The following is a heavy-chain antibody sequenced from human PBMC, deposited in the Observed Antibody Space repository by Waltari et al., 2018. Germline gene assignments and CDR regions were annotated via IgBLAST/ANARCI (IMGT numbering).Heavy chain of an antibody. CDR1: GGSFSGYY. Sequence: QVQLQQWGAGLLKPSETLSLTCAVYGGSFSGYYWSWIRQPPGKGLEWIGEINHSGSTNYNPALKSRVTISVDTSKNQFSLKLSSVTAADTAVYYCARDESRSSWSIWTYWGQGTLVTVSS. CDR3: ARDESRSSWSIWTY. CDR2: INHSGST. D-gene: IGHD6-13*01. J-gene: IGHJ4*02. V-gene: IGHV4-34*01.